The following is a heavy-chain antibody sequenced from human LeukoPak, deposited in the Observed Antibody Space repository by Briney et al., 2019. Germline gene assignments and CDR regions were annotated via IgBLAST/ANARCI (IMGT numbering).Heavy chain of an antibody. V-gene: IGHV1-18*01. D-gene: IGHD3-22*01. CDR3: ARPFSVLGYYYDSSGYYFYDY. Sequence: ASVKVSCKASGYTFTSYGISWVRQAPGQGLERMGWISAYNGNTNYAQKLQGRVTMTTDTSTSTAYMELRSLRSDDTAVYYCARPFSVLGYYYDSSGYYFYDYWGQGTLVTVSS. J-gene: IGHJ4*02. CDR1: GYTFTSYG. CDR2: ISAYNGNT.